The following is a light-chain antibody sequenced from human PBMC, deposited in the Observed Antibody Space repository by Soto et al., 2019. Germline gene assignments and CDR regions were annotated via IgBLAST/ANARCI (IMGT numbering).Light chain of an antibody. V-gene: IGLV2-14*01. CDR2: EVS. CDR3: SSYTSINAWV. Sequence: QSALTQPASVSGSPGQSITISCTGTSSDVGGYNYVSWYQQHPGKAPKLMIYEVSNRPSGVSHRFSGSKSGNTASLTISGLQAEDEAYYCCSSYTSINAWVFGGGTKLTVL. CDR1: SSDVGGYNY. J-gene: IGLJ3*02.